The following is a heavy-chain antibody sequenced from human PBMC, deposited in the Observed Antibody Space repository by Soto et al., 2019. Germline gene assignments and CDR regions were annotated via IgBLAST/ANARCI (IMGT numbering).Heavy chain of an antibody. V-gene: IGHV3-23*01. J-gene: IGHJ4*02. D-gene: IGHD3-9*01. CDR2: MSGSSSTT. CDR1: GLTFSNYA. CDR3: ARDRDKILTGYHDY. Sequence: EVRLLESGGGLVKPGGSLRLSCATSGLTFSNYAMSWVRQAPGGGLEWVSSMSGSSSTTYYADSVRGRFTISRDRSKNTLYLQMSSLRAEDTALYYCARDRDKILTGYHDYWGQGTLVTVSS.